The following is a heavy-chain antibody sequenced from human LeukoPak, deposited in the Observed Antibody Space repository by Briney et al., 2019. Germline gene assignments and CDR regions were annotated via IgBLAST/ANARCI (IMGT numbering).Heavy chain of an antibody. CDR2: IYSDGKT. J-gene: IGHJ3*02. CDR3: ASNTMRTYAFDI. CDR1: GFSVSGNY. D-gene: IGHD3-22*01. V-gene: IGHV3-53*01. Sequence: GGSLRLSCAASGFSVSGNYMSWVRQAPGKGLEWVSIIYSDGKTYYADSVKGRFTISRDNAKNSLYLQMNSLRAEDTAVYYCASNTMRTYAFDIWGQGTMVTVSS.